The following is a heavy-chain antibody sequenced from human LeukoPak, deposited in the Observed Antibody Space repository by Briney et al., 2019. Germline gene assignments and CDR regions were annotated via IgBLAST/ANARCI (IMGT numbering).Heavy chain of an antibody. V-gene: IGHV4-59*01. J-gene: IGHJ4*02. D-gene: IGHD3-10*01. CDR1: GGSISSYY. CDR2: IYYSGYT. CDR3: ARAPRAGSFDY. Sequence: PSETLSLTCTVSGGSISSYYWSWIRQPPGKGLEWIGDIYYSGYTNYNPSLKSRVTISVDTSKNQFSLKLRSVTAADTAVYYCARAPRAGSFDYWGQGTLVTVSS.